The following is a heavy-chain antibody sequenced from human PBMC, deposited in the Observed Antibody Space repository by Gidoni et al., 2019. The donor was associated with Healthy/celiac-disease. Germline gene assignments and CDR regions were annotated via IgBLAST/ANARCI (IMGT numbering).Heavy chain of an antibody. CDR2: ISSSGSTI. CDR3: ASIMIPSGYSYGYDY. D-gene: IGHD5-18*01. J-gene: IGHJ4*02. V-gene: IGHV3-48*03. Sequence: EVQLVESGGGLVQPGGSLRLSCAASGFTFSSYEMNWVRQAPGKGLEWVSYISSSGSTIYYADSVKGRFTISRDNAKNSLYLQMNSLRAEDTAVYYCASIMIPSGYSYGYDYWGQGTLVTVSS. CDR1: GFTFSSYE.